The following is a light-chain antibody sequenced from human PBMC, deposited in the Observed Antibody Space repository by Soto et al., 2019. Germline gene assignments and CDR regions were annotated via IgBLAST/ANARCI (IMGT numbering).Light chain of an antibody. Sequence: ELVTPQSPAPLSVSPGYRAPTSCVTSQSISNLLAWYQQKPGQAPRLLRYGASTRAPGIPARVSGGGSGTQFSLTISSLQSEDFALYYCHQYNEWPRGTFGPGTKVDIK. V-gene: IGKV3D-15*01. CDR3: HQYNEWPRGT. J-gene: IGKJ1*01. CDR2: GAS. CDR1: QSISNL.